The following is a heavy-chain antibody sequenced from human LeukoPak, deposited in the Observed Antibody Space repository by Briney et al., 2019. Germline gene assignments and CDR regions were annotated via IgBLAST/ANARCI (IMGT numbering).Heavy chain of an antibody. CDR3: ARTTEGGYTYDYFYYYYMDV. Sequence: SETLSLTCSVSGYSISSGYYWAWIRQPPGKGLEWIGTIYHSGNTYYTPSLKSRVTISVDTSKNQFSLKLSSVTAADTAVYYCARTTEGGYTYDYFYYYYMDVWGKGTTVTISS. CDR1: GYSISSGYY. D-gene: IGHD5-18*01. CDR2: IYHSGNT. J-gene: IGHJ6*03. V-gene: IGHV4-38-2*02.